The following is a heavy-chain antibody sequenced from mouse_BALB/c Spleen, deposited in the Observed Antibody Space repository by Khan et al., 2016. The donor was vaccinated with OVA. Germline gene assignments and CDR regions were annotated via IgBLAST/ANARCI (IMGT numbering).Heavy chain of an antibody. Sequence: LQQSGPELVKPGASVKVSCKASGYSFTDYNMFWVKQSHGKSLEWIGYIDPYNGGTSYNQKFKGKATLTVDKSSSTAFMYLSSLTSEDSAVFYCARTDYYGSSYYFDYWGQGTTLTVSS. J-gene: IGHJ2*01. CDR3: ARTDYYGSSYYFDY. D-gene: IGHD1-1*01. CDR2: IDPYNGGT. V-gene: IGHV1S135*01. CDR1: GYSFTDYN.